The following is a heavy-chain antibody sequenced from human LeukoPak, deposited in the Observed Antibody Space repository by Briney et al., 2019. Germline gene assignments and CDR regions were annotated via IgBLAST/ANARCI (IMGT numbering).Heavy chain of an antibody. CDR3: ARGFAGSSTSYAYPFGY. J-gene: IGHJ4*02. CDR1: GGSISSGGYY. D-gene: IGHD2-2*01. CDR2: IYYSGST. V-gene: IGHV4-31*03. Sequence: PSETLSLTCTLSGGSISSGGYYWSWIRQHPGNGLGWIVYIYYSGSTYYSPSLKSRITISVDTSKNQFSLKLSSVTAADTAVYYCARGFAGSSTSYAYPFGYWGQGTLVTVSS.